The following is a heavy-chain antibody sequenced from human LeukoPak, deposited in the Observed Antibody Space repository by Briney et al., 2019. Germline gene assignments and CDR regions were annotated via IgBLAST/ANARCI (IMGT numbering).Heavy chain of an antibody. CDR2: ISMYSRNT. CDR3: CREVCNWNVLDF. J-gene: IGHJ4*02. V-gene: IGHV1-18*01. D-gene: IGHD1-1*01. Sequence: GASVKLSCKASGYRFTRYGITWGRQAPGQGLEWIVWISMYSRNTDYAQKFQERVNMTTDTPTSTAYLELRSLTHDDTAVYYCCREVCNWNVLDFWGQGTLVTVSS. CDR1: GYRFTRYG.